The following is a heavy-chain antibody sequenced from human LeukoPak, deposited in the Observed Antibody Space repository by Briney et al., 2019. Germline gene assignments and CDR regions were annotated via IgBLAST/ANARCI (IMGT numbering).Heavy chain of an antibody. Sequence: GGSLRLSCAASGLTVSTNYMSWVRQAPGKGLEWVSILYSGGSTYYADSVKGRFTISRHNSKNTLYLQMNSLRAEDTAVYYCARGLEVGARDWGQGTLVTVSS. CDR1: GLTVSTNY. J-gene: IGHJ4*02. CDR2: LYSGGST. V-gene: IGHV3-53*04. CDR3: ARGLEVGARD. D-gene: IGHD1-26*01.